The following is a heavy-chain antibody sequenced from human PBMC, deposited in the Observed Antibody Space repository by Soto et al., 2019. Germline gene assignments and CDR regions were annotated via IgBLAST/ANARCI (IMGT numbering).Heavy chain of an antibody. CDR1: GFTFSSYS. Sequence: GGSLRLSCAASGFTFSSYSMNWVRQAPGKGLEWVSYISSSSSTIYYADSVKGRFTISRDNAKNSLYLQMNSLRAEDTAVYYCARDGDSWTTYFFDYWGQGALVTVSS. V-gene: IGHV3-48*01. CDR2: ISSSSSTI. D-gene: IGHD4-4*01. CDR3: ARDGDSWTTYFFDY. J-gene: IGHJ4*02.